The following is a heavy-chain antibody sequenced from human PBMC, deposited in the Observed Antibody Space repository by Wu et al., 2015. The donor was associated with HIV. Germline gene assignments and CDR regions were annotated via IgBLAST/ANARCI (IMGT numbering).Heavy chain of an antibody. V-gene: IGHV1-69*05. CDR1: GGTFTNYA. CDR2: IIPIFDTP. CDR3: ARDAPKYSGSYIDY. Sequence: QVQLVQSGAEVKKPGSSVKVSCMASGGTFTNYAISWVRQAPGQGLEWMGGIIPIFDTPVYAQKFQGRVTITTDESTNTAYMELSSLRSDDTAIYFCARDAPKYSGSYIDYWGRGTLVTVSS. J-gene: IGHJ4*02. D-gene: IGHD1-26*01.